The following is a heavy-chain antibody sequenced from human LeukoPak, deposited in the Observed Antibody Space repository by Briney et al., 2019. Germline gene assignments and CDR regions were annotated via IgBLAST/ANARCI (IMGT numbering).Heavy chain of an antibody. Sequence: GGSLRLSCAASGFTFSTYWMSWVRQAPGKGLEWVANIKQDGSEKYYLDSVKGRFTISRDNAKNSLYLQMNSLRAEDTAVYFRTREAAAGIDYWGQGTLVTVSS. D-gene: IGHD6-13*01. V-gene: IGHV3-7*01. CDR3: TREAAAGIDY. CDR1: GFTFSTYW. J-gene: IGHJ4*02. CDR2: IKQDGSEK.